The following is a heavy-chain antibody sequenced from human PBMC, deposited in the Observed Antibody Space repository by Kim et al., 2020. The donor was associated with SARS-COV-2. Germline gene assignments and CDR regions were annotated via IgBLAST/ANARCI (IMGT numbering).Heavy chain of an antibody. Sequence: SETLSLTCTVSGGSISSSSYYWGWIRQPPGKGLEWIGSIYYSGSTYYNPSLKSRVTISVDTSKNQFSLKLSSVTAADTAVYYCARQALFTMVRGRPWFDPWGQGTLVTVSS. V-gene: IGHV4-39*01. CDR3: ARQALFTMVRGRPWFDP. CDR2: IYYSGST. D-gene: IGHD3-10*01. CDR1: GGSISSSSYY. J-gene: IGHJ5*02.